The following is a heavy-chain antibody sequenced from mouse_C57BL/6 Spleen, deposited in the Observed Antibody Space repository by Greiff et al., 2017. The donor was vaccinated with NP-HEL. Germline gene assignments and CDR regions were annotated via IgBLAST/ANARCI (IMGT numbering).Heavy chain of an antibody. CDR3: ARFGYERDAMDY. V-gene: IGHV1-50*01. CDR2: IDPSDSYT. Sequence: VQLQQSGAELVKPGASVKLSCKASGYTFTSYWMQWVKQRPGQGLEWIGEIDPSDSYTNYNQKFKGKATLTVDTSSSTAYMQLSSLTSEDSAVYYCARFGYERDAMDYWGQGTSVTVAS. D-gene: IGHD2-2*01. CDR1: GYTFTSYW. J-gene: IGHJ4*01.